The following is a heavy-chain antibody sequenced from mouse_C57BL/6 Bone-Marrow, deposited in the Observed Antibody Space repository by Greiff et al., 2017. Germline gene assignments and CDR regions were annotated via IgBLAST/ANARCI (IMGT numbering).Heavy chain of an antibody. CDR2: IDPETGGT. CDR1: GYTFTDYE. Sequence: QVQLQQPGAELVKPGASVKLSCKASGYTFTDYEMHWVKQTPVHGLEWIGAIDPETGGTAYNQKFKGKAILTADKSSSTAYMELRSLTSEDSAVYYCTREGSNWADYWGQGTTLTVSS. J-gene: IGHJ2*01. V-gene: IGHV1-15*01. D-gene: IGHD4-1*01. CDR3: TREGSNWADY.